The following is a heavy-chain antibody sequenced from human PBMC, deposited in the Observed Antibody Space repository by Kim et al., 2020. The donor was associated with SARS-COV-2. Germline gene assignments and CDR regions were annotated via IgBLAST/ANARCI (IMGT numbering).Heavy chain of an antibody. CDR3: ARGLGVGIDY. CDR1: GGSISSSSYY. D-gene: IGHD3-16*01. Sequence: SETLSLTCTVSGGSISSSSYYWGWIRQPPGKGLEWIGSIYYSGSTYYNPSLKSRVTISVDTSKNQFSLKLSSVTAADTAVYYCARGLGVGIDYWGQGTL. CDR2: IYYSGST. V-gene: IGHV4-39*07. J-gene: IGHJ4*02.